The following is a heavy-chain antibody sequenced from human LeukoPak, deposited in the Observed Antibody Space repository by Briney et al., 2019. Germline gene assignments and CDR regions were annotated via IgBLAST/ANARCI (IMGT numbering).Heavy chain of an antibody. CDR3: ARWSNYYDSSGYYFSSFDY. CDR2: IYYSGST. J-gene: IGHJ4*02. V-gene: IGHV4-59*01. D-gene: IGHD3-22*01. Sequence: SETLSLPCTVSGGSISSYYWRWIRKPPGKGLEWIGYIYYSGSTNYNPSLKSRVTISVDTSKNQFSLKLSSVTAADTAVYYCARWSNYYDSSGYYFSSFDYWGQGTLVTVSS. CDR1: GGSISSYY.